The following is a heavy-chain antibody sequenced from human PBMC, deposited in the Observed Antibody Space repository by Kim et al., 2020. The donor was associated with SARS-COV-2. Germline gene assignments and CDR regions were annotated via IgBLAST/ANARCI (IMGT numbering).Heavy chain of an antibody. CDR2: ISYDGSNK. CDR1: GFTFSSYA. D-gene: IGHD5-12*01. J-gene: IGHJ4*02. Sequence: GGSLRLSCAASGFTFSSYAMHWVRQAPGKGLEWVAVISYDGSNKYYADSVKGLFTISRDNSKNTLYLQMNSLRAEDTAVYYCARGGGYNGPFDYWGQGTLVTVSS. CDR3: ARGGGYNGPFDY. V-gene: IGHV3-30*04.